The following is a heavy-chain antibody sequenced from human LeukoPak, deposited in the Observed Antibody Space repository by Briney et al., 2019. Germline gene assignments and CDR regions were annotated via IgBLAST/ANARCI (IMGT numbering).Heavy chain of an antibody. D-gene: IGHD2-2*01. J-gene: IGHJ2*01. V-gene: IGHV4-38-2*01. CDR1: GYSISSGYY. CDR2: IYHSGST. Sequence: PSETLSLTCAVSGYSISSGYYWGWIRQPPGKGLEWIGSIYHSGSTHYNPSLKSRVTISVDTSKNQFSLKLSSVTAADTAVYYCARHSPEYQLLFGWYFDLWGRGTLVTVSS. CDR3: ARHSPEYQLLFGWYFDL.